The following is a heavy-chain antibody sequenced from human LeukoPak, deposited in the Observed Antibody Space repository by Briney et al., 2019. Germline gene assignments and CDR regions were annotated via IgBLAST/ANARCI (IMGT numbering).Heavy chain of an antibody. D-gene: IGHD6-13*01. J-gene: IGHJ6*02. CDR3: AAVQGSWYYYYGMDV. V-gene: IGHV3-66*01. CDR1: GFTVSSNY. CDR2: IYSGGST. Sequence: GGSLRLSCAASGFTVSSNYMSWVRQAPGKGLEWVSVIYSGGSTYYADSVKGRFTISRDNSKNTLYLQMNSLRAEDTAVYYCAAVQGSWYYYYGMDVWGQGTTVTVSS.